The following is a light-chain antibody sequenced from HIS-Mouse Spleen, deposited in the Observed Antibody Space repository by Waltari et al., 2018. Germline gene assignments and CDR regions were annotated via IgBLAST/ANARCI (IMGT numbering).Light chain of an antibody. J-gene: IGLJ2*01. CDR3: SSYTSSSTV. V-gene: IGLV2-14*03. CDR1: SSDVGGYNY. Sequence: QSALTQPASVSGSPGQSITIPCTGTSSDVGGYNYVSWYQQPPGKAPKLMIYDVSNRPSGVSNRFSGSKSGNTASLTISGLQAEDEADYYCSSYTSSSTVFGGGTKLTVL. CDR2: DVS.